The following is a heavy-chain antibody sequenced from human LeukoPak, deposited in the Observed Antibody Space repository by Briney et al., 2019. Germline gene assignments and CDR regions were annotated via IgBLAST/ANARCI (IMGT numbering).Heavy chain of an antibody. D-gene: IGHD4-23*01. V-gene: IGHV4-34*01. CDR2: INHSGST. CDR3: ARTGFTVVTPCYFDY. CDR1: GGSFSGYY. Sequence: SETLSLTCAVYGGSFSGYYWSLIRQPPGKGLEWIGEINHSGSTNYNPSLKSRVTISVDTSKNQFSLKLSSVTAADTAAYYCARTGFTVVTPCYFDYWGQGTLVTVSS. J-gene: IGHJ4*02.